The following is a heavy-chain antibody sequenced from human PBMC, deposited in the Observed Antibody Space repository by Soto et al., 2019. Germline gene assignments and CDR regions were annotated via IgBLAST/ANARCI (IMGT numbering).Heavy chain of an antibody. J-gene: IGHJ4*02. CDR1: GFSLSTSGLG. V-gene: IGHV2-5*01. D-gene: IGHD6-13*01. CDR2: IYWNDDK. Sequence: QITLKESGPTLVRPTQTLTLTCTFSGFSLSTSGLGVGWIRQPPGKALEWLALIYWNDDKSYSPSLKARLTITKDTSKHQVVLTMTNMDPVDTATYYCAHRPIAWYLFDYLAQGTLVTVSS. CDR3: AHRPIAWYLFDY.